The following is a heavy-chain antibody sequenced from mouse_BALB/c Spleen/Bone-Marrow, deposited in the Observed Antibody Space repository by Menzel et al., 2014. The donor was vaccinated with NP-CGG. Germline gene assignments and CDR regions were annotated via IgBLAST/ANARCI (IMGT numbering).Heavy chain of an antibody. V-gene: IGHV14-3*02. CDR2: IDPANGNS. D-gene: IGHD2-1*01. CDR3: ATNSGNGKSFAY. Sequence: VQLKESGAELVKPGASVKLSCTASGFNIKDTYMHWVKQRPEQGLEWIGRIDPANGNSKYDPKFQGKATITADTSSNTAYLQLTSVTSDDNAVYYCATNSGNGKSFAYWGPGTLVTVSA. J-gene: IGHJ3*01. CDR1: GFNIKDTY.